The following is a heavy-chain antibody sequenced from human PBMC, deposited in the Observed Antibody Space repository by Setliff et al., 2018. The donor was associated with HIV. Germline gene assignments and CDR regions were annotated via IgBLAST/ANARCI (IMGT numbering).Heavy chain of an antibody. J-gene: IGHJ4*02. D-gene: IGHD4-4*01. Sequence: ASVKVSCKASGYTFNSYAINWVRQAPGHGLEWMGGTIPIAARPTYSQSFQGRVTIVADESTKTAYMELSSLKSEDTAMYYCARGFLYGYSRGSFDYWVQGMLVTVSS. V-gene: IGHV1-69*13. CDR2: TIPIAARP. CDR3: ARGFLYGYSRGSFDY. CDR1: GYTFNSYA.